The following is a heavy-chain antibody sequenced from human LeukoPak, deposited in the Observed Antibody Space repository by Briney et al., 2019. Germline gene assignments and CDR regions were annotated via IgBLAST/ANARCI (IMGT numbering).Heavy chain of an antibody. Sequence: SETLSLTCTVSGGSISSYYWSWIRQPPGKGLEWIGYIYYSGSTNYNPSLKSRVTISVDTSKNQFSLKLISVTAADTAVYYCARYSSGYNDYWGQGTLVTVSS. J-gene: IGHJ4*02. CDR1: GGSISSYY. CDR2: IYYSGST. D-gene: IGHD3-10*01. V-gene: IGHV4-59*01. CDR3: ARYSSGYNDY.